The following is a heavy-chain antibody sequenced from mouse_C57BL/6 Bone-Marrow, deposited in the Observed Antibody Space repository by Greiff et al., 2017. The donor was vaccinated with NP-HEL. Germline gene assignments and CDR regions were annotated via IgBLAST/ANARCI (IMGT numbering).Heavy chain of an antibody. CDR2: INPNYGTT. CDR1: GYSFTDYN. V-gene: IGHV1-39*01. D-gene: IGHD2-2*01. Sequence: VQLQQSGPELVKPGASVKISCKASGYSFTDYNMNWVKQSNGKSLEWIGVINPNYGTTSYNQKFKGKATLTVDQSSSTAYMQLNSLTSEDSSVYYCARSWLRRLYWYFDVWGTGTTVTVSS. CDR3: ARSWLRRLYWYFDV. J-gene: IGHJ1*03.